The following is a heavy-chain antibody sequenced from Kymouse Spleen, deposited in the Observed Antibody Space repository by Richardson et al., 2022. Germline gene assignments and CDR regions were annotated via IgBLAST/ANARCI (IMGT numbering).Heavy chain of an antibody. CDR3: ASSYYDFWSGYFNWFDP. CDR1: GGSISSSSYY. D-gene: IGHD3-3*01. J-gene: IGHJ5*02. CDR2: IYYSGST. Sequence: QLQLQESGPGLVKPSETLSLTCTVSGGSISSSSYYWGWIRQPPGKGLEWIGSIYYSGSTYYNPSLKSRVTISVDTSKNQFSLKLSSVTAADTAVYYCASSYYDFWSGYFNWFDPWGQGTLVTVSS. V-gene: IGHV4-39*01.